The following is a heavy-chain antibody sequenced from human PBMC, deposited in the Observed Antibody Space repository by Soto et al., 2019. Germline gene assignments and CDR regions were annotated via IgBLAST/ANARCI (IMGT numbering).Heavy chain of an antibody. J-gene: IGHJ4*02. CDR1: GFSLSTSGVG. Sequence: QITLKESGPTLVKPTQTLTLTCTFSGFSLSTSGVGVGWIRQPPGKALEWLALIYWDDDKRYSSSLNSRLTITKATSKNQVVLTMTNMDPVDTATFYCAHSRPPRLLDYWGQGTLVTVSS. CDR3: AHSRPPRLLDY. CDR2: IYWDDDK. D-gene: IGHD6-6*01. V-gene: IGHV2-5*02.